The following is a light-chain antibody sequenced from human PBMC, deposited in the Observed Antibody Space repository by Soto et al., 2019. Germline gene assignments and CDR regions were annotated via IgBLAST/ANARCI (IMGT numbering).Light chain of an antibody. CDR1: SSDVGSYNL. CDR3: SSYTSSSTLV. V-gene: IGLV2-14*02. CDR2: EGN. Sequence: QSALTQPASVSGSPGQSITISCTGTSSDVGSYNLVSWYQQHPGKAPKLMIYEGNKRPSGVSNRFSASKSGNTASLTISGLQAEDEADYYCSSYTSSSTLVFGGGTKLTVL. J-gene: IGLJ2*01.